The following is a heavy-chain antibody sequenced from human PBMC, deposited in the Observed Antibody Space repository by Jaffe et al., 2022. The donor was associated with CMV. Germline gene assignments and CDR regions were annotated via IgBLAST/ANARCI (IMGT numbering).Heavy chain of an antibody. CDR3: ARAYYYGSGELDY. J-gene: IGHJ4*02. CDR2: IYSGGST. CDR1: GFTVSSNY. D-gene: IGHD3-10*01. V-gene: IGHV3-53*02. Sequence: EVQLVETGGGLIQPGGSLRLSCAASGFTVSSNYMSWVRQAPGKGLEWVSVIYSGGSTYYADSVKGRFTISRDNSKNTLYLQMNSLRAEDTAVYYCARAYYYGSGELDYWGQGTLVTVSS.